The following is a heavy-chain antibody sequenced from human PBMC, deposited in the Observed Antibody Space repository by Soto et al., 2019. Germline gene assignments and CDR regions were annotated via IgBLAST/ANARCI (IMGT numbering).Heavy chain of an antibody. Sequence: ASETHSPPSTVSCGNIGSGDYSRSLVRQSPRKGLEWIGHIYNSGITYYNPSLKSRVVISIDTSRNQFSLRLNSLTAADRAVYFCARGVTVFGLVSRFWFDPWGQGTVVTVSS. J-gene: IGHJ5*02. V-gene: IGHV4-30-4*01. D-gene: IGHD3-3*01. CDR2: IYNSGIT. CDR1: CGNIGSGDYS. CDR3: ARGVTVFGLVSRFWFDP.